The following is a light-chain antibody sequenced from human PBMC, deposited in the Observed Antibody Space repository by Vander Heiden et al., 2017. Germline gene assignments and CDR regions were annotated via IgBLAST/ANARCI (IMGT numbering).Light chain of an antibody. J-gene: IGKJ1*01. CDR3: QQSYRTLWT. V-gene: IGKV1-39*01. CDR1: QSISSY. Sequence: DIEMTQSPSSLSASIGDRLTITFRSSQSISSYLNWYQQKPGQAPKLLIYAASSLHSGVPSRFSGSGSGTDFTLTISSLQPDDFAIYYCQQSYRTLWTFGQGTKLEIK. CDR2: AAS.